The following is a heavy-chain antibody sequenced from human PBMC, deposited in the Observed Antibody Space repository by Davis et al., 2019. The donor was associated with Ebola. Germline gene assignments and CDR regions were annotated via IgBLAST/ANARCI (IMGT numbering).Heavy chain of an antibody. V-gene: IGHV3-11*01. Sequence: GESLKISCAASGFTFSDYYMSWIRQAPGKGLEWVSYISSSGSTIYYADSVKGRFTISRDNAKNSLYLQMNSLRAEDTAVYYCARARDAKVLRYFDWGYAFDIWGQGTMVTVSS. CDR2: ISSSGSTI. CDR3: ARARDAKVLRYFDWGYAFDI. CDR1: GFTFSDYY. J-gene: IGHJ3*02. D-gene: IGHD3-9*01.